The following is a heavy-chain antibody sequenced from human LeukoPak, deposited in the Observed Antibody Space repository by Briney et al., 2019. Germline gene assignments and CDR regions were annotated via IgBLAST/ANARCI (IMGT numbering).Heavy chain of an antibody. CDR3: AIQIRGFDY. Sequence: PSETLSLTCSVSGGSSGSYYWSWIRQPPGKGLEWIGYIYNSGSTNYNPSLKSRVTISVDTSKNQFSLKLNSVTAADTAVYYCAIQIRGFDYWGQGALVTVSS. CDR2: IYNSGST. J-gene: IGHJ4*02. V-gene: IGHV4-59*08. CDR1: GGSSGSYY. D-gene: IGHD3-3*01.